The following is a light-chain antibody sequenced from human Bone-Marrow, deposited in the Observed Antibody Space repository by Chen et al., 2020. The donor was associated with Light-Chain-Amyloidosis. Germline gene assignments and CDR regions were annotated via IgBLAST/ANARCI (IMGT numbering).Light chain of an antibody. CDR2: DDS. V-gene: IGLV3-21*02. CDR1: NIGSTS. J-gene: IGLJ3*02. CDR3: QVWDRSSDRPV. Sequence: SYVLTQPSSVSVAPGQTATIACGGNNIGSTSVHWYQQTPGQAPLLVVYDDSDRPSGIPERWSGSNSGNTATLTIRRVEGGDEADYYCQVWDRSSDRPVFGGGTKLTVL.